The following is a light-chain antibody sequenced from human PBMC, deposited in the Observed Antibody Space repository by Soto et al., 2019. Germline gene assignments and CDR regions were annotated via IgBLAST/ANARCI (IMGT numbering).Light chain of an antibody. J-gene: IGLJ2*01. V-gene: IGLV2-8*01. CDR1: SNDLGGYNY. CDR3: SSYGGSANLI. Sequence: QSALTQPPSASGSPGQSVTISCTGSSNDLGGYNYVSWYQHHPGKAPKLIIYEVRERPSGVPDRFSGSKSGNTASLTVSGLQADDEADYYCSSYGGSANLIFGGGTPLTVL. CDR2: EVR.